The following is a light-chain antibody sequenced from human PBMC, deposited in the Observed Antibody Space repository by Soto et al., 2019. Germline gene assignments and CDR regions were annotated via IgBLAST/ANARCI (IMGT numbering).Light chain of an antibody. Sequence: QSVLTQAASVTGSPGQSLPISCTGTSSDVGGYNYVSWYQQHPGKAPKLMIYDVSNRPSGVSNRFSGSKPGNTASLTISGLQAEDEADYYCSSYTSSSTPFVFGTGTKVTVL. CDR1: SSDVGGYNY. J-gene: IGLJ1*01. V-gene: IGLV2-14*01. CDR2: DVS. CDR3: SSYTSSSTPFV.